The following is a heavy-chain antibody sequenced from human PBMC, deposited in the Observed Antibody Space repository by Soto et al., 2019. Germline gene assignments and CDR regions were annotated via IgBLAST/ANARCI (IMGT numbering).Heavy chain of an antibody. Sequence: ETLSLTCTVSNGSITSPTHYWGWIRHSPGKALEWIGSIFYSGAAYYNPSLKSRVTISVDTSRNQFSLRLRSVTAADTAVYFCTRCLSTCSGGTGYVDARGRGTLVTGSS. J-gene: IGHJ4*02. V-gene: IGHV4-39*01. D-gene: IGHD2-15*01. CDR3: TRCLSTCSGGTGYVDA. CDR2: IFYSGAA. CDR1: NGSITSPTHY.